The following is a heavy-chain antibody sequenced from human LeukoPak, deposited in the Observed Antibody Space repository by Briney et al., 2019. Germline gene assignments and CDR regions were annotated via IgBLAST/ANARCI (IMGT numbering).Heavy chain of an antibody. Sequence: SETLSLTCTVSGGSISSYYWSWIRQPPGKGLEWIGEINHSGSTNYNPSLKSRVTISVDTPKNHFSLTLSSVTAADTAVYYCARSDGYGLVDIWGQGTMVTVSS. CDR3: ARSDGYGLVDI. CDR1: GGSISSYY. J-gene: IGHJ3*02. V-gene: IGHV4-34*01. CDR2: INHSGST. D-gene: IGHD3-10*01.